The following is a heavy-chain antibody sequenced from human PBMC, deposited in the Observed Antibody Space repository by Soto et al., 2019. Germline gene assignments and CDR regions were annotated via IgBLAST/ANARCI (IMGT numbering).Heavy chain of an antibody. CDR2: INHSGST. J-gene: IGHJ6*02. CDR3: ARGRYSSSFVRRNYYYGMDV. V-gene: IGHV4-34*01. Sequence: SETLSLTCAVYGGSFSGYYWSWIRQPPGKGLEWIGEINHSGSTNYNPSLKSRVTISVDTSKNQFSLKLSSVTAADTAVYYCARGRYSSSFVRRNYYYGMDVWGQGTTVTVSS. D-gene: IGHD6-6*01. CDR1: GGSFSGYY.